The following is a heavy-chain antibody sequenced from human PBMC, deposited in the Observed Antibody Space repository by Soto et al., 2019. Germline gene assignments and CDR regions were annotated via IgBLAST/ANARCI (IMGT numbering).Heavy chain of an antibody. CDR1: GGTFSSYA. Sequence: SVKVSCKASGGTFSSYAISWVRQAPGQGLEWMGGIIPIFGTANYAQKFQGRVTITADESTSTAYMELSSLRSEDTAVYYCARDSSKDFWSGYSLNWFDPWGQGTLVTVSS. J-gene: IGHJ5*02. CDR3: ARDSSKDFWSGYSLNWFDP. D-gene: IGHD3-3*01. V-gene: IGHV1-69*13. CDR2: IIPIFGTA.